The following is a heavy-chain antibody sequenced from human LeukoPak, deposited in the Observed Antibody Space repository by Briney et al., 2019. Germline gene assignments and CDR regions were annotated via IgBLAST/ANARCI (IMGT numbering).Heavy chain of an antibody. CDR1: GFTFSSYA. D-gene: IGHD6-13*01. Sequence: EGSLRLSCAASGFTFSSYAMSWVRQAPGKGLEWVSVISNRGGSSYYVDSVKGRFSISRDNSKNTLYLQMNSLRAEDTAVYYCARWRAAAGFYLDYWGQGTLVTVSS. CDR3: ARWRAAAGFYLDY. V-gene: IGHV3-23*01. J-gene: IGHJ4*02. CDR2: ISNRGGSS.